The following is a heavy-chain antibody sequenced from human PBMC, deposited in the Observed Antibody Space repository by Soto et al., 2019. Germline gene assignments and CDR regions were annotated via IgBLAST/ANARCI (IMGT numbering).Heavy chain of an antibody. CDR2: IIPIFGTA. CDR1: GGTFSSYA. CDR3: ARGGYRPTPGISTENGYSYGPQDYYYYYGMDV. V-gene: IGHV1-69*13. J-gene: IGHJ6*02. Sequence: GASVKVSCKASGGTFSSYAISWVRQAPGQGLEWMGGIIPIFGTASYAQKFQGRVTITADESTSTAYMELSSLRSEDTAVYYCARGGYRPTPGISTENGYSYGPQDYYYYYGMDVWGQGTTVTVSS. D-gene: IGHD5-18*01.